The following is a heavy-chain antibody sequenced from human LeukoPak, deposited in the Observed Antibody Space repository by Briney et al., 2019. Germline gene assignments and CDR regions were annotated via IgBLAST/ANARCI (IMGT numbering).Heavy chain of an antibody. D-gene: IGHD6-6*01. CDR1: GGSISSSNW. CDR3: ATQRSRSSSSQTHYYYYYYMDV. V-gene: IGHV4-4*02. CDR2: IYHSGST. Sequence: PSETLSLTCAVSGGSISSSNWWSWIRQPPGKGLEWIGEIYHSGSTNYNPSLKSRVTISVDKSKTQFSLKLSSVTAADTAVYYCATQRSRSSSSQTHYYYYYYMDVWGKGTTVTVSS. J-gene: IGHJ6*03.